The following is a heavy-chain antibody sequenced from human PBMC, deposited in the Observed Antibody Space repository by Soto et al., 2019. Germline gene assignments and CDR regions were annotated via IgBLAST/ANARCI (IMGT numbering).Heavy chain of an antibody. Sequence: PSETLSLTCTVSGGSISSGGYYWSWIRQHPGKGLEGIGYIYYSGSTYYNPSLKSRVTISVDTSKNQFSLKLSSVTAADTAVYYCARDRYDYVWGSYRRPDAFDIWGQGTMVTVSS. V-gene: IGHV4-31*03. CDR3: ARDRYDYVWGSYRRPDAFDI. CDR2: IYYSGST. J-gene: IGHJ3*02. CDR1: GGSISSGGYY. D-gene: IGHD3-16*02.